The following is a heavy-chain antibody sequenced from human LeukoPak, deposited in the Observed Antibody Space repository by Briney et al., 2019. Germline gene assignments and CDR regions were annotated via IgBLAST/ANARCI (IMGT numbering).Heavy chain of an antibody. J-gene: IGHJ4*02. V-gene: IGHV1-18*01. CDR1: GYTSTSYG. CDR2: ISAYNGNT. CDR3: ARVDIAMDFDY. D-gene: IGHD5-18*01. Sequence: ASVKVSCKTSGYTSTSYGISWARQAPGQGLEWMGWISAYNGNTNYAQKLQGRVTMTTDTSTSTAYMELRSLRSDDTAVYYCARVDIAMDFDYWGQGTLVTVSS.